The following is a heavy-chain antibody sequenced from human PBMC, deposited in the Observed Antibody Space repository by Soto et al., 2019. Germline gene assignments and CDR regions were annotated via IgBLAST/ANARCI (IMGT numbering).Heavy chain of an antibody. J-gene: IGHJ5*02. CDR3: ARDRRDFWTGAFDP. D-gene: IGHD3-3*01. V-gene: IGHV4-59*12. Sequence: PSETLSLTCTVSGGSISSYYWSWIRQPPGKGLEWIGYIYYSVSTNYNPSLKSRVTISVDTSKNQFSLKLSSVTAADTAVYYCARDRRDFWTGAFDPWGQGTLVTSPQ. CDR1: GGSISSYY. CDR2: IYYSVST.